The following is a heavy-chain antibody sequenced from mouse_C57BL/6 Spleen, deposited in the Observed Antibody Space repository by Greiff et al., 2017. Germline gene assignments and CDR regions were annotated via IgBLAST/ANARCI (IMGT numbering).Heavy chain of an antibody. CDR2: IDPENGDT. D-gene: IGHD1-1*01. CDR1: GFNIKDDY. Sequence: VQLQQSGAELVRPGASVKLSCTASGFNIKDDYMYWVKQRPEQGLEWIGWIDPENGDTEYASKFQGKATITADTSSNTAYLQLSSLTSEDTAVYYCTYYYGSSYGFAYWGQGTLVTVSA. V-gene: IGHV14-4*01. CDR3: TYYYGSSYGFAY. J-gene: IGHJ3*01.